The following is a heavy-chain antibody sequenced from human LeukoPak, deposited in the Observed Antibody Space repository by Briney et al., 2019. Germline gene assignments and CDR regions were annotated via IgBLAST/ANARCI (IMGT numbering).Heavy chain of an antibody. CDR3: ARGVTTVTSGGSLGV. J-gene: IGHJ6*04. V-gene: IGHV3-21*01. CDR2: ISSSSSYI. D-gene: IGHD4-11*01. Sequence: GGSLRLSCAASGFTFSSYSMNWVRQAPGKGLEWVSSISSSSSYIYYADSVKGRFTISRDNAKNSLYLQMNSLRAEDTAVYYCARGVTTVTSGGSLGVWGKGTTVTVSS. CDR1: GFTFSSYS.